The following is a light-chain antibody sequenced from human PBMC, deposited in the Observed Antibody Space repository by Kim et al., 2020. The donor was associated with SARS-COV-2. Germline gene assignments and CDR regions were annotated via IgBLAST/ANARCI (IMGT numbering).Light chain of an antibody. J-gene: IGLJ3*02. CDR3: SSYTSINTWV. Sequence: QSALTQPASVSGSPGQSVTISCTGTNSDIGAYNYVSWCQQHPGKAPKLIIYDITDRPSGVSNRFSGSKSGNTASLTISGLQAEDEADYYCSSYTSINTWVFGGGTQLTVL. V-gene: IGLV2-14*03. CDR2: DIT. CDR1: NSDIGAYNY.